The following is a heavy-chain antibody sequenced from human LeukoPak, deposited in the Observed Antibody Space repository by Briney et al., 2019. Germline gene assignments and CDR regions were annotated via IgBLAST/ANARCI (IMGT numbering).Heavy chain of an antibody. CDR1: GYTFTSYG. CDR2: ISAYNGNT. D-gene: IGHD6-19*01. J-gene: IGHJ4*02. CDR3: ARGIPGIAVAGPLQFDY. Sequence: GSVKVSCKASGYTFTSYGISWVRQAPGQGLEWMGWISAYNGNTNYARKLQGRVTMTTDTSTSTAYMELRSLRSDDTAVYYCARGIPGIAVAGPLQFDYWGQGTLVTVSS. V-gene: IGHV1-18*01.